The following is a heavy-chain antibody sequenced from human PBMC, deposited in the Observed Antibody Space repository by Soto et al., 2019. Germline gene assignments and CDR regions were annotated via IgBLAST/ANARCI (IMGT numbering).Heavy chain of an antibody. CDR1: GDSMATGGHY. CDR2: IYYSGAT. Sequence: QVHLQESGPGLVRPSETLSLSCSVSGDSMATGGHYYNWIRHLPGKGLEWIGYIYYSGATHYSPSLRPRATISIDRSKNPFSLRLISVTAADTALYFCARDKDLEPTVWGYWGQGIQVTVSS. D-gene: IGHD7-27*01. CDR3: ARDKDLEPTVWGY. J-gene: IGHJ4*02. V-gene: IGHV4-31*02.